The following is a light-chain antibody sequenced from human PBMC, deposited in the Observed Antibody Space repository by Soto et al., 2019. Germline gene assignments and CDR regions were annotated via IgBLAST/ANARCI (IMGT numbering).Light chain of an antibody. V-gene: IGKV3-15*01. J-gene: IGKJ1*01. Sequence: EVLMTQSPDTLYVSPGERVTLSCRASQSVSDNLAWYQQKPGQGPRLLVYRASTRTLGIPARFSGSESGTEFTLTISSLQSEDFAVYYCQQYNSWLWTFGQGTKVEIK. CDR2: RAS. CDR1: QSVSDN. CDR3: QQYNSWLWT.